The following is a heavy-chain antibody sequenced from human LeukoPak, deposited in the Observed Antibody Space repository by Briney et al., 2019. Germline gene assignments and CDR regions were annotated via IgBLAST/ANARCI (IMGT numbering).Heavy chain of an antibody. CDR3: ARSSRYDIWTGYPY. CDR1: GYTFTGYY. CDR2: INANSGGT. V-gene: IGHV1-2*02. D-gene: IGHD3-9*01. J-gene: IGHJ4*02. Sequence: ASVKVSCKASGYTFTGYYMHWVRQAPGQGLEWMGWINANSGGTNYAQKFQGRVTMTRDTSITTAYMELSRLRSDDTAVYYCARSSRYDIWTGYPYWGQGTLVTVSP.